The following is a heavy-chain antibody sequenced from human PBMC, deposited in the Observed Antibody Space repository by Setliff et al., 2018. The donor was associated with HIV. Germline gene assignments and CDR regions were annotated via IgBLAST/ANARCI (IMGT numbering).Heavy chain of an antibody. CDR3: ARCSTASAHSVSWFDP. D-gene: IGHD2-2*01. CDR1: EFTFSSYA. J-gene: IGHJ5*02. V-gene: IGHV3-30*04. Sequence: AGGSLRLSCEASEFTFSSYAMHWVRQAPGKGLEWVAVISYDGSNKYYADSVKGRFTISRDNSKNTLYLQMNSLRAEDTAVYYGARCSTASAHSVSWFDPWGQGTLVTVSS. CDR2: ISYDGSNK.